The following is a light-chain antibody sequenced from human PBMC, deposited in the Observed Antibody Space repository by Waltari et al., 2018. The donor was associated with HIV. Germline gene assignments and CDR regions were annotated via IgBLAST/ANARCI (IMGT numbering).Light chain of an antibody. CDR2: EVN. CDR3: SSYTTISTLV. CDR1: SSDVGSHNP. Sequence: QSALTQPASVSGSPGQSITISCTGTSSDVGSHNPVSWFQHDPGKAPKLILFEVNNRPSGVSSRFSGSKSGNTASLTISGLQAEDEADYYCSSYTTISTLVFGGGTKLTVL. J-gene: IGLJ2*01. V-gene: IGLV2-14*01.